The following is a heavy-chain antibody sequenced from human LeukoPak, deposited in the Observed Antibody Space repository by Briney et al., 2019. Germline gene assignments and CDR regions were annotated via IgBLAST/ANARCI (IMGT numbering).Heavy chain of an antibody. CDR2: IWYDGSNK. CDR3: ARVLTAPHDGA. CDR1: GFTFSSYG. V-gene: IGHV3-33*01. D-gene: IGHD1-1*01. J-gene: IGHJ5*02. Sequence: PGGSLRLSCAASGFTFSSYGMHWVRQAPGKGLEWVAVIWYDGSNKYYADSVKGRFTISRDNAKNSLYLQMNSLRAEDTAVYYCARVLTAPHDGAWGQGTLVTVPS.